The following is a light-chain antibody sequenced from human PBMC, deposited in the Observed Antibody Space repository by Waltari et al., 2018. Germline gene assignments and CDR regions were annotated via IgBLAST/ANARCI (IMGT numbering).Light chain of an antibody. Sequence: SCRANHRFSSCLASDQQKPRQAPSLLFYGASTRATGIPARFSGGRSGTDFCLTSSSLEPEDFAIDFCHHNLHLPQTFGQGTKVEIK. CDR3: HHNLHLPQT. CDR2: GAS. V-gene: IGKV3-11*01. CDR1: HRFSSC. J-gene: IGKJ1*01.